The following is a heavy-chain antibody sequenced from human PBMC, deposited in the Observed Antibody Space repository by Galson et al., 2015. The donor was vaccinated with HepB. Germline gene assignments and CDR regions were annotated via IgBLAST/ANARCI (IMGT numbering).Heavy chain of an antibody. D-gene: IGHD3-9*01. CDR3: ARDSPELRSVDWLLQGIDVFQD. Sequence: SLRLSCAASGVTLSDFRVHWVRQVPAKGLEWVSFISSDGNKNDYADSATGRFTVSRDNSKNIVYLQMTDLSADDAAVYYCARDSPELRSVDWLLQGIDVFQDWGQGTMVTVSS. CDR1: GVTLSDFR. V-gene: IGHV3-30*04. J-gene: IGHJ1*01. CDR2: ISSDGNKN.